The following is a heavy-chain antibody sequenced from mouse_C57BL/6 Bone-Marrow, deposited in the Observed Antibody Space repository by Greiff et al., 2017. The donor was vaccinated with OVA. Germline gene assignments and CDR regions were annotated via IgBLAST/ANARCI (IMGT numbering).Heavy chain of an antibody. Sequence: EVKLMESGGGLVKPGGSLKLSCAASGFTFSSYAMSWVRQTSEKRLEWVATISDGGSYTYYPDNVKGRFTISRDNAKNNLYRQMSHLKSEDTAVYYCARDRRLRWYFDVWGTGTTVTVSS. J-gene: IGHJ1*03. CDR1: GFTFSSYA. CDR2: ISDGGSYT. D-gene: IGHD2-4*01. CDR3: ARDRRLRWYFDV. V-gene: IGHV5-4*01.